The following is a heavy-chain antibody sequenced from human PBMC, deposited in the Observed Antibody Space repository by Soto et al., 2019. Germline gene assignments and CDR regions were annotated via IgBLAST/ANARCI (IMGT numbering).Heavy chain of an antibody. CDR1: GYSFTSYV. V-gene: IGHV1-3*01. Sequence: ASVKVSCKASGYSFTSYVIYWVRQAPGQRLEWMGWINAGNGNTKSSQKFQARVTITSDTSASTAYMELRSLRSDDTAVYYCARDCSGGSCYDYYYYGMDVWGQGTTVTVSS. CDR3: ARDCSGGSCYDYYYYGMDV. J-gene: IGHJ6*02. CDR2: INAGNGNT. D-gene: IGHD2-15*01.